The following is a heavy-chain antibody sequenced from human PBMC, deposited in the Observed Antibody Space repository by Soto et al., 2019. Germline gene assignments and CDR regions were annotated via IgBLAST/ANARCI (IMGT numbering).Heavy chain of an antibody. CDR2: IYWDDDK. V-gene: IGHV2-5*02. Sequence: QITLKESGRTLVKPTQTLTLTCSFSGFSLRANGVGVGWIRQPPGKALECLARIYWDDDKRYSPSLQSRLTITKDTSRNQVALTMANMDPEDTGTYYCARIKVVRGVIITDAFDIWGQGAVVTVPS. D-gene: IGHD3-10*01. J-gene: IGHJ3*02. CDR1: GFSLRANGVG. CDR3: ARIKVVRGVIITDAFDI.